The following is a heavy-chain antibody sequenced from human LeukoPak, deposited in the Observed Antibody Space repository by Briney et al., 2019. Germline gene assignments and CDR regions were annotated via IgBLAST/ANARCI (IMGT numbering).Heavy chain of an antibody. D-gene: IGHD6-19*01. CDR3: ARSSGWYAHYFDY. V-gene: IGHV4-34*01. J-gene: IGHJ4*02. Sequence: SETLSLTCAVYGGSFSGYYWNWIRQPPGKGLEWIGEINHSGSTNYNPSLKSRVTISVDTSKNQFSLKLSSVTAADTAVYYCARSSGWYAHYFDYWGQGTLVTVSS. CDR1: GGSFSGYY. CDR2: INHSGST.